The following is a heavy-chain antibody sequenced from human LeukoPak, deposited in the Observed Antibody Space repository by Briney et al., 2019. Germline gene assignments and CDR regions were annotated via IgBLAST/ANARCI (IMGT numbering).Heavy chain of an antibody. Sequence: SGPALVKPTQTLTLTCTFSGFSLNTNGMCVSWIRQPPGKALEWLALTPWSHVQHDSPARYSPALKSRLTITKDTSKNQVVLTMTDMDPVDTATYYCARDFNWNYDHWGQGTLVTVS. J-gene: IGHJ5*02. D-gene: IGHD1-7*01. CDR3: ARDFNWNYDH. CDR1: GFSLNTNGMC. V-gene: IGHV2-5*08. CDR2: TPWSHVQHDSPA.